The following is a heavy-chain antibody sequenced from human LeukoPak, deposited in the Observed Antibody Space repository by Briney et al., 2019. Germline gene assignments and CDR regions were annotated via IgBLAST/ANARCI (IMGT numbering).Heavy chain of an antibody. V-gene: IGHV3-21*01. CDR3: ARDFRYNWNVWDY. J-gene: IGHJ4*02. CDR2: ISSSSSYI. Sequence: GGSLRLSCAASGFTFSSYSMNWVRQAPGKGLEWVSSISSSSSYIYYADSVKGRFTISRDNAKNSLYLQMNSLRAEDTAVYYCARDFRYNWNVWDYWGQRTLVTVSS. CDR1: GFTFSSYS. D-gene: IGHD1-1*01.